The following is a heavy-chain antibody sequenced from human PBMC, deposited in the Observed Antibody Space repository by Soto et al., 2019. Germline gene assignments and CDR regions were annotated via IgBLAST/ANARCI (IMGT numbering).Heavy chain of an antibody. Sequence: GGSLRLSCAASGFTFSNAWMSWVRQAPGKGLEWVGRIKSKTDGGTTDYAAPVKGRFTISRDDSKNTLYLQMNSLKTEDTAVYYCTTEPRAVLWFGELFSIDYWGQGTLVTVSS. D-gene: IGHD3-10*01. V-gene: IGHV3-15*01. CDR3: TTEPRAVLWFGELFSIDY. J-gene: IGHJ4*02. CDR1: GFTFSNAW. CDR2: IKSKTDGGTT.